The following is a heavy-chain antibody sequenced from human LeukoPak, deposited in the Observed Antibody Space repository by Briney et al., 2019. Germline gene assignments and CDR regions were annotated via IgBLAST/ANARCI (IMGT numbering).Heavy chain of an antibody. CDR2: IYTSGST. CDR3: ARAPTTPYYYHMDV. V-gene: IGHV4-61*02. D-gene: IGHD4-11*01. J-gene: IGHJ6*03. Sequence: SQTLSLTCTVSGGSISSGSYYWSWIRQPAGKGLEWIGRIYTSGSTNYNPSLKSRVTISVDTSENQFSLKLSSVTAADTAAYYCARAPTTPYYYHMDVWGKGTTVTVSS. CDR1: GGSISSGSYY.